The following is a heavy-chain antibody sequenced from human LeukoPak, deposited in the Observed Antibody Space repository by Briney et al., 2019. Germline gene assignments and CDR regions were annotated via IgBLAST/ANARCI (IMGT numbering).Heavy chain of an antibody. CDR1: GGTFSSYA. Sequence: SVKVSCKASGGTFSSYAISWVRQAPGQGLEWMGRIIPILGIANYAQRFQGRVTITADKSTSTAYMELSSLRSEDTAVYYCASDYYDSSGYLIDWGQGTLVTVSS. J-gene: IGHJ4*02. D-gene: IGHD3-22*01. CDR2: IIPILGIA. V-gene: IGHV1-69*04. CDR3: ASDYYDSSGYLID.